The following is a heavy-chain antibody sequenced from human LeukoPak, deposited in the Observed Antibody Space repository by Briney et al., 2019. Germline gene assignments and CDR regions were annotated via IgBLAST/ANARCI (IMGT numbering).Heavy chain of an antibody. CDR2: INPNSGDT. CDR3: ASYKGYNYPPFDY. V-gene: IGHV1-2*02. Sequence: GASVKVSCKTSGYTFTGYYMHWVRQAPGQGPEWMGWINPNSGDTNYAEKFQVRVTMTRDASITPGYMELSRLRSDDPAVYYCASYKGYNYPPFDYWGQGTLVIASS. CDR1: GYTFTGYY. J-gene: IGHJ4*02. D-gene: IGHD5-12*01.